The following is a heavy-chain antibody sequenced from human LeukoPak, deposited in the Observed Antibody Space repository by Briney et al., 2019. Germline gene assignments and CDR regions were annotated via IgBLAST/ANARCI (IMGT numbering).Heavy chain of an antibody. V-gene: IGHV3-23*01. J-gene: IGHJ1*01. Sequence: GGTLRLSCAASGFTSSSHGMNWVRQAPGKGLEWVSGISPSGGITYYTDSVKGRFTISRDNSKNTVSLQMNSLRGDDTAVYYCAKDDAWGRYKDWGQGTLVTVSS. CDR1: GFTSSSHG. CDR3: AKDDAWGRYKD. D-gene: IGHD3-16*01. CDR2: ISPSGGIT.